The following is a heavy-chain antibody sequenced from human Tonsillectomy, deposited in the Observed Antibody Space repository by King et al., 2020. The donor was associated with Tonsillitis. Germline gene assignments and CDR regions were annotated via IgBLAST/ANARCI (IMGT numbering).Heavy chain of an antibody. CDR3: ARQSAGGPRALNI. D-gene: IGHD2-15*01. CDR2: IYPGDSDT. CDR1: GYSFTSYW. Sequence: VQLVESGAEVKKPGESLKISCKYSGYSFTSYWIGWVRQMPGKGLEWMGTIYPGDSDTRYSPSFEGQVTISADKSINTAYLQWHSLKASDTAMYYCARQSAGGPRALNIWGQGTMVTVSS. J-gene: IGHJ3*02. V-gene: IGHV5-51*01.